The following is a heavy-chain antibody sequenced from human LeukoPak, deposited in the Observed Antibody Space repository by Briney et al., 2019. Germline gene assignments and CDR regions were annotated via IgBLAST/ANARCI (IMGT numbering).Heavy chain of an antibody. CDR3: TTDALDTAMAFDY. D-gene: IGHD5-18*01. Sequence: GGSLRLFCAASGFTFSNAWMSWVRQAPGKGLEWVGRIKSKTDGGTTDYAAPVKGRFTISRDDSKNTLYLQMNSLKTEDTAVYYCTTDALDTAMAFDYWGQGTLVTVSS. V-gene: IGHV3-15*01. CDR1: GFTFSNAW. J-gene: IGHJ4*02. CDR2: IKSKTDGGTT.